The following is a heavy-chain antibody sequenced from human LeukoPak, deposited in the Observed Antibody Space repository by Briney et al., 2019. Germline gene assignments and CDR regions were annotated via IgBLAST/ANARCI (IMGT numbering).Heavy chain of an antibody. CDR3: ARGYSGSYYFHYYYMDV. CDR1: GGSFSGYY. Sequence: PSETLSLTCAVYGGSFSGYYWSWIRQPPGEGLEWIGEINHSGSTNYNPSLKSRVTISVDTSKNQFSLKLSSVTAADTAVYYCARGYSGSYYFHYYYMDVWGKGTTVTVSS. CDR2: INHSGST. V-gene: IGHV4-34*01. J-gene: IGHJ6*03. D-gene: IGHD1-26*01.